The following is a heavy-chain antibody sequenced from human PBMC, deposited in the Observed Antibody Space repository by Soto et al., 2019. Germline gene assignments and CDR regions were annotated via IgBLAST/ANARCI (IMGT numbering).Heavy chain of an antibody. CDR2: ISAHNGDT. D-gene: IGHD3-22*01. J-gene: IGHJ4*02. V-gene: IGHV1-18*04. Sequence: GASVKVSCKASGYSFATYGFSWVRQAPGQGLEWVGWISAHNGDTHYSQKFQGRVTLTTETSTNTGYMELRSLTSDDTAVYFCATEPIYYNDGSGYYPLGHWGQGTLVTVSS. CDR1: GYSFATYG. CDR3: ATEPIYYNDGSGYYPLGH.